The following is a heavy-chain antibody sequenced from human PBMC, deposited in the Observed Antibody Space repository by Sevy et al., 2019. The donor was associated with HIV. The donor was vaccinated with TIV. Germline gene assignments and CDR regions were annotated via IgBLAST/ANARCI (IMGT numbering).Heavy chain of an antibody. J-gene: IGHJ4*02. CDR2: ISSSSSTI. D-gene: IGHD1-26*01. Sequence: GGSLRLSCAASGFTFSSYTMNWVRQAPGKGLEWVSYISSSSSTIDYADSVKGRFTISRDNAKNSLYLQMNSLRDEETAVYFCSRRVNIVGATHFDYWGQGTLVTVSS. CDR3: SRRVNIVGATHFDY. V-gene: IGHV3-48*02. CDR1: GFTFSSYT.